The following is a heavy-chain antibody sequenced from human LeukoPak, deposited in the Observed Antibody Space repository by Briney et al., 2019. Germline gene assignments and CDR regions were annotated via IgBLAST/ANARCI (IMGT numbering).Heavy chain of an antibody. CDR3: ARARTAYCGGDCYSPPGD. CDR1: GFTFSSYA. CDR2: ISYDGSNK. V-gene: IGHV3-30-3*01. J-gene: IGHJ4*02. Sequence: GGSLRLSCAASGFTFSSYAMHWVRQAPGKGLEWVAVISYDGSNKYYADSVKGRFTISRDNSKNTLYLQMNSLRAEDTAVYYCARARTAYCGGDCYSPPGDWGQGTLVTVSS. D-gene: IGHD2-21*01.